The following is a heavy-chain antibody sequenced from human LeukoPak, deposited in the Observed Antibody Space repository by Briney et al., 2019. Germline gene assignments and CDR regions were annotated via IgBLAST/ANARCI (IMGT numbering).Heavy chain of an antibody. Sequence: ASVKVSCKASGYTFTSYYMHWVRQAPGQGLEWMGIINPSGGNTSYAQKFQGRVTMTRDMTTSTVYMELSSLRSEDTAVYYCARRVIHGSGSYYNGGYYYYMEVWGKGTTVTVSS. D-gene: IGHD3-10*01. J-gene: IGHJ6*03. CDR2: INPSGGNT. CDR3: ARRVIHGSGSYYNGGYYYYMEV. CDR1: GYTFTSYY. V-gene: IGHV1-46*01.